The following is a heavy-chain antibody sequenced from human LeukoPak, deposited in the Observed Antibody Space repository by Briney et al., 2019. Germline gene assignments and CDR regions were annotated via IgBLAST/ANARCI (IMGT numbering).Heavy chain of an antibody. V-gene: IGHV3-48*03. CDR2: ISSSGSTI. CDR1: GFTFSSYE. J-gene: IGHJ4*02. D-gene: IGHD2-15*01. CDR3: ARGVGGIVVVVAAIRGFDY. Sequence: GGSPRLSCAASGFTFSSYEMNWVRQAPGKGLEWVSYISSSGSTIYYADSVKGRFTISRDNAKNSLYLQMNSLRAEDTAVYYCARGVGGIVVVVAAIRGFDYWGQGTLVTVSS.